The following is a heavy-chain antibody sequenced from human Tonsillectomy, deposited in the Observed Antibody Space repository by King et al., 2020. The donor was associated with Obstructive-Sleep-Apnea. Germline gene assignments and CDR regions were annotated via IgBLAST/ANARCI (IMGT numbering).Heavy chain of an antibody. D-gene: IGHD3-22*01. CDR1: GFTFDDYS. CDR2: ISWDGSST. CDR3: VKGWSSGFHGMDV. Sequence: VQLVESGGVVVQPGGSLRLSCAASGFTFDDYSMHWVRQAPGKGLEWVSLISWDGSSTYYADSVKGRFTISRDNSKNSLYLQMNTLRTEDTALYYCVKGWSSGFHGMDVWGQGTTVTVSS. J-gene: IGHJ6*02. V-gene: IGHV3-43*01.